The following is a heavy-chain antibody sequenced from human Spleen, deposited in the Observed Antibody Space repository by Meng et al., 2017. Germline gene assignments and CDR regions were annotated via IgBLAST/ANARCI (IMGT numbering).Heavy chain of an antibody. D-gene: IGHD4-11*01. CDR3: ARGPTTMAHDFDY. CDR1: GGSFSDYY. Sequence: QWRLQQWGAGLLKPSETLSRTCVVSGGSFSDYYWSWIRQPPGKGLEWIGEINHSGSTNYNPSLESRATISVDTSQNNLSLKLSSVTAADSAVYYCARGPTTMAHDFDYWGQGTLVTVSS. J-gene: IGHJ4*02. CDR2: INHSGST. V-gene: IGHV4-34*01.